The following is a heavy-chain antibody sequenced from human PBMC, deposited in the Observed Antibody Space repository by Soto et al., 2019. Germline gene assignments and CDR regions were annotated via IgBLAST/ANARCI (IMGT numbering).Heavy chain of an antibody. J-gene: IGHJ4*02. CDR3: ARELGYGSGSYSFDY. D-gene: IGHD3-10*01. Sequence: SVKVSCKASGGTFSSYAISWVRQAPGQGLEWMGGIIPIFGTANYAQKFQGRVTITADESTSTAYMELSSLRSEDTAVYYCARELGYGSGSYSFDYWGQGTLVTVSS. CDR2: IIPIFGTA. CDR1: GGTFSSYA. V-gene: IGHV1-69*13.